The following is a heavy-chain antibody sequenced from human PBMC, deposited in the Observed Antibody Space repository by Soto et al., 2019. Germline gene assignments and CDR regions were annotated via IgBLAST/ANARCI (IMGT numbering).Heavy chain of an antibody. CDR1: GFTFSSYG. CDR2: ISYDGSNK. J-gene: IGHJ6*02. D-gene: IGHD1-26*01. V-gene: IGHV3-30*18. CDR3: AKDLGYSGSYWARWDYYGMDV. Sequence: GWSLRLSFAASGFTFSSYGMHWVRQAPGKGLEWVAVISYDGSNKYYADSVKGRFTISRDNSKNTLYLQMNSLRAEDTAVYYCAKDLGYSGSYWARWDYYGMDVWGQGTTVTVSS.